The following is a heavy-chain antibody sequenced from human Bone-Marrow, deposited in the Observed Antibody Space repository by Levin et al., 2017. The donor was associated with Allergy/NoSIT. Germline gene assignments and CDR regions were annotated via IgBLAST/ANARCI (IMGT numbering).Heavy chain of an antibody. CDR3: ARGSDYGEYFDL. CDR1: AGSITNDF. V-gene: IGHV4-59*01. D-gene: IGHD4-17*01. J-gene: IGHJ2*01. Sequence: PSETLSLTCTVSAGSITNDFWTWIRQPPGKGLEWVGSVFYSGITNYNPSLKTRLTMSVDPSKNQFSLRLTSVTAADTAVYYCARGSDYGEYFDLWGRGTLVTVSS. CDR2: VFYSGIT.